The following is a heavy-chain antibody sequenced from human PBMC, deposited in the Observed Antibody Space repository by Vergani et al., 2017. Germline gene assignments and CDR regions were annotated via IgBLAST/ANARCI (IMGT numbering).Heavy chain of an antibody. CDR1: GDSVISTDYH. CDR3: ASKRGACRAAYCHSYDF. D-gene: IGHD2-15*01. J-gene: IGHJ4*02. Sequence: QVQLQESGPGLVKPSETLSLTCTVSGDSVISTDYHWGWIRQPPGKGLEWIGSIDYSGSTSYNPSLVSRISISFETPKNQFSLRLTSVTAADTAVYYCASKRGACRAAYCHSYDFWGPGTLVGVSS. V-gene: IGHV4-39*01. CDR2: IDYSGST.